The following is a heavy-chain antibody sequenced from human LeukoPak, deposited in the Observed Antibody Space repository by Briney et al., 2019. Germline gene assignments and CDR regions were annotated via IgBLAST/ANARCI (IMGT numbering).Heavy chain of an antibody. D-gene: IGHD4-17*01. V-gene: IGHV3-66*01. CDR3: ARDPSPFYGDYGY. Sequence: GGSLRLSCAASGVTVSSSYMSWVRQAPGKGLEWVSIMYSGGATDYADSVKGRFTISRDNSKNTLYLQMNSLRAEDTAVYYCARDPSPFYGDYGYRGQGTLVTVSS. CDR2: MYSGGAT. J-gene: IGHJ4*02. CDR1: GVTVSSSY.